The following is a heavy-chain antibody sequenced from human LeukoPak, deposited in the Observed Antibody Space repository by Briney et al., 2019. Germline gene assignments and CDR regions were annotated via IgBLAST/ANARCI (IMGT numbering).Heavy chain of an antibody. Sequence: GGSLRLSCPASGFTVSNAWISWVRQAPGKGLEWVGRIKSKTGGGTTDYAAPVKGRFTISRDDSNNTLYLQMNSLKTEDTAVNYCTTLLPTGYDGDYWPQETLVTVSS. J-gene: IGHJ4*02. D-gene: IGHD5-12*01. V-gene: IGHV3-15*01. CDR2: IKSKTGGGTT. CDR1: GFTVSNAW. CDR3: TTLLPTGYDGDY.